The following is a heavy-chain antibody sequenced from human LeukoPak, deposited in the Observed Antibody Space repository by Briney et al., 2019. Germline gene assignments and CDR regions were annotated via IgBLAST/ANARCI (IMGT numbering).Heavy chain of an antibody. CDR2: ISGSGGST. V-gene: IGHV3-23*01. J-gene: IGHJ4*02. D-gene: IGHD3-9*01. CDR1: GFTFSSYW. Sequence: GGSLRLSCAASGFTFSSYWMSWVRQAPGKGLEWVSAISGSGGSTYYADSVKGRFTISRDNSKNTLYLQMNSLRAEDTAVYYCAKDKYDILTGSHCFDYWGQGTLVTVSS. CDR3: AKDKYDILTGSHCFDY.